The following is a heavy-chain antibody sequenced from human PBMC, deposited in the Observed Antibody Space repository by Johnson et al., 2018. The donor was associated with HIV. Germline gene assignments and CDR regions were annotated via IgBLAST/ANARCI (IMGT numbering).Heavy chain of an antibody. CDR3: ARVSNHAFDI. J-gene: IGHJ3*02. Sequence: QEQLVESGGGVVQPGGSLRLSCAASGLTFSSYGMHWVRQAPGKGLEWVAFIRYDGSNKYYADSVKGRFTISRDNAKNSLYLQMNSLRAEDTAVYYCARVSNHAFDIWGQGTMVTVSS. CDR1: GLTFSSYG. CDR2: IRYDGSNK. V-gene: IGHV3-30*02.